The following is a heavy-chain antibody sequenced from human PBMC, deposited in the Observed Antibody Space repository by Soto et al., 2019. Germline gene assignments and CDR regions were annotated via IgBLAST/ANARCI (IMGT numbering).Heavy chain of an antibody. CDR1: GGSSSSSSYC. D-gene: IGHD3-10*01. J-gene: IGHJ5*02. CDR2: IYYSGTT. V-gene: IGHV4-39*01. Sequence: SETLSLTCTVSGGSSSSSSYCWGWIRQPPGKGLEWIGTIYYSGTTYYNPSLKSRVTMSVDTSKNQFSLKLNSVTAADSAVYYCARRRYGNHPCWFDPWGQGTLVTVSS. CDR3: ARRRYGNHPCWFDP.